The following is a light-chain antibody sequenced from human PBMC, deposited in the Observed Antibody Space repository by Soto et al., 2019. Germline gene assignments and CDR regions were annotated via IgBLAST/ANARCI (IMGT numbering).Light chain of an antibody. CDR2: GAS. V-gene: IGKV3-15*01. Sequence: SRDTLSLAPGQSVNISCRASESVDINLAWYQQKPGQAPRLLIYGASTRATDMPGTFSGRGSGTEFTLTISSLQSEDFAVYYCQQYKNWPRTFGQGTKV. CDR3: QQYKNWPRT. J-gene: IGKJ1*01. CDR1: ESVDIN.